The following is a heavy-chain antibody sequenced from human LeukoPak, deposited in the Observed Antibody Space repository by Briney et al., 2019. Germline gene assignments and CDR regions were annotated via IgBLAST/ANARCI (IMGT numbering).Heavy chain of an antibody. Sequence: GGTLRLSCAASGFTLRNYGMSWVRQAPGKGLEWVSAISGSGGSTYYTDSVKGRFTISRDNSKNTVYLQMNTLRAEDTAVYYCARELREHGVFDIWGQGTMVTVSS. D-gene: IGHD1-26*01. V-gene: IGHV3-23*01. CDR1: GFTLRNYG. CDR2: ISGSGGST. J-gene: IGHJ3*02. CDR3: ARELREHGVFDI.